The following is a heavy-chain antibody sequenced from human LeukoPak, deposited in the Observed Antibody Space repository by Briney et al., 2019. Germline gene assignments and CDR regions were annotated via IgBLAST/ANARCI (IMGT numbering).Heavy chain of an antibody. J-gene: IGHJ3*02. CDR2: IYYSGST. CDR1: GGSISSSSYY. V-gene: IGHV4-61*01. Sequence: PSETLSLTCTVSGGSISSSSYYWSWIRQPPGKGLEWIGYIYYSGSTNYNPSLKSRVTISVDTSKNQFSLKLSSVTAADTAVYYCARERGYCTNGVCYPDAFDIWGQGTMVTVSS. CDR3: ARERGYCTNGVCYPDAFDI. D-gene: IGHD2-8*01.